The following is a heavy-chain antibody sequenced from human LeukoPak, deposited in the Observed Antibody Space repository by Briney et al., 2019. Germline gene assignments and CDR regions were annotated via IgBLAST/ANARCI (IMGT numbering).Heavy chain of an antibody. D-gene: IGHD6-13*01. J-gene: IGHJ4*02. V-gene: IGHV1-18*01. CDR2: ISAYNGNT. CDR3: ARGLSSSSWWYFDY. Sequence: ASVKVSCKASGYTFTSYGISWVRQAPGQGLEWRGWISAYNGNTNYAQKLQGRVTMTTDTSTSTAYMELRSLRSDDTAVYYCARGLSSSSWWYFDYWGQGTLVTVSS. CDR1: GYTFTSYG.